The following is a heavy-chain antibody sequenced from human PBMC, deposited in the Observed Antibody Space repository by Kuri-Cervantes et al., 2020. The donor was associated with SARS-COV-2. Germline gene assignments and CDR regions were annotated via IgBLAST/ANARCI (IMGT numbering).Heavy chain of an antibody. CDR1: GFTFSSYW. V-gene: IGHV3-7*01. Sequence: GGSLRLSCAASGFTFSSYWMSWVRQAPGKGLEWVANINQDGSEKNYVDSVKGRFTISRDSAKNSLYLQMNSLRAEDTAVYYCARPQYSSSSDAFDIWGQGTMVTVSS. CDR3: ARPQYSSSSDAFDI. D-gene: IGHD6-13*01. J-gene: IGHJ3*02. CDR2: INQDGSEK.